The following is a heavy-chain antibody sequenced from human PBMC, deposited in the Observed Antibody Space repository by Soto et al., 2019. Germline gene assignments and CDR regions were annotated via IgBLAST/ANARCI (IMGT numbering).Heavy chain of an antibody. D-gene: IGHD3-3*01. CDR2: FIPVYRTL. Sequence: QVLLVQSGAEVKKPGSSVKISCKASGGSFGNSAINWVRQTPGQGLEWLGGFIPVYRTLNYAQKFQGRVTITADXSXXTAYMTLSSLASNDTAVYYCATGVIWIGYFTVDSWGQGTRVTVSS. V-gene: IGHV1-69*01. CDR3: ATGVIWIGYFTVDS. J-gene: IGHJ4*02. CDR1: GGSFGNSA.